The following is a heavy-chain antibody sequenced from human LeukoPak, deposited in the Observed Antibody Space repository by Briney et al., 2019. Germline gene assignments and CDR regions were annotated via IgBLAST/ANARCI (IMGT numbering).Heavy chain of an antibody. CDR3: ARDSGYSYGSDFDY. CDR2: INPNSGGT. CDR1: GYTFTGYY. Sequence: ASVKVSCKASGYTFTGYYMHWVRQAPGQGLEWMGWINPNSGGTNYAQKFQGRVTMTRDTSITTAYMELRSLRSDDTAVYYCARDSGYSYGSDFDYWGQGTLVTVPS. V-gene: IGHV1-2*02. J-gene: IGHJ4*02. D-gene: IGHD5-18*01.